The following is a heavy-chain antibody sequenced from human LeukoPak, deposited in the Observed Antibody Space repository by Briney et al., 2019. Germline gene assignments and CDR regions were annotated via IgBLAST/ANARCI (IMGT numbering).Heavy chain of an antibody. CDR2: MTSSGTTI. V-gene: IGHV3-48*01. CDR1: GFTFSPYS. D-gene: IGHD3-16*01. CDR3: ARGGGLDV. J-gene: IGHJ6*02. Sequence: GGSLRLSCVASGFTFSPYSMNWVRQAPGKGLEWLSYMTSSGTTIYYADSVRGRFTISRDDAKNSVYLQMSNLRAEDTAVYFCARGGGLDVWGQGATVTVSS.